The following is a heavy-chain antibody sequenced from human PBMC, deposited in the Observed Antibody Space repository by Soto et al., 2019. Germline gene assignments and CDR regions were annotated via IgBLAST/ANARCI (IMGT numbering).Heavy chain of an antibody. CDR3: AKLYSSGPWVYYYYYGMDV. V-gene: IGHV3-23*01. CDR1: GFTFSSYA. J-gene: IGHJ6*01. D-gene: IGHD6-19*01. CDR2: ISGSGGST. Sequence: GVLRLSCAASGFTFSSYAMSWVRQAPGKGLEWVSAISGSGGSTYYADSVKGRFTISRDNSKNTLYLQMNSLSAEDTAVYYCAKLYSSGPWVYYYYYGMDVWGQGTTVTVSS.